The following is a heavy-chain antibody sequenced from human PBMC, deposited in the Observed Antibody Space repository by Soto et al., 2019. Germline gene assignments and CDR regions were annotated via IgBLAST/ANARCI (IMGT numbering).Heavy chain of an antibody. CDR2: IDPSDSYT. D-gene: IGHD3-10*01. CDR1: GYSFTSYW. V-gene: IGHV5-10-1*01. J-gene: IGHJ5*02. Sequence: GESLKISCKGSGYSFTSYWISWVRQMPGKGLEWMGRIDPSDSYTNYSPSFQGHVTTSADKSISTAYLQWSSLKASDTAMYYCARHGVSGSYFSWFDPWGQGTLVTVSS. CDR3: ARHGVSGSYFSWFDP.